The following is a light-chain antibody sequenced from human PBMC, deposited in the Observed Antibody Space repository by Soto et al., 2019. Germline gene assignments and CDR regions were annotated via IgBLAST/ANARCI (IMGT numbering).Light chain of an antibody. J-gene: IGKJ1*01. CDR3: QQYNGDSWT. CDR1: QSLSSS. Sequence: DIRMTQSPTILSASVGDRVTLTCRASQSLSSSLAWYQQKPGKAPKLLIYDASTLESGVPSRFRGSGSGTEFTLTISSLQPDDFASYYCQQYNGDSWTFGQGTKVDIK. V-gene: IGKV1-5*01. CDR2: DAS.